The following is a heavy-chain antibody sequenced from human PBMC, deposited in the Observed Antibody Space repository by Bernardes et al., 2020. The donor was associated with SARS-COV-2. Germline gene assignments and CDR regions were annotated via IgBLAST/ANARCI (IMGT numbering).Heavy chain of an antibody. J-gene: IGHJ6*02. D-gene: IGHD3-3*01. CDR2: IYYSGST. CDR1: GGSISSGGYY. Sequence: SEPLSLTCTVSGGSISSGGYYWSWLLQHPGKGLEWIGYIYYSGSTYYNPSLKSRVTISVDTSKNQFSLKLSSVTAADTAVYYCARVTTITIFGVVQTMDVWGQGTTVTVSS. V-gene: IGHV4-31*03. CDR3: ARVTTITIFGVVQTMDV.